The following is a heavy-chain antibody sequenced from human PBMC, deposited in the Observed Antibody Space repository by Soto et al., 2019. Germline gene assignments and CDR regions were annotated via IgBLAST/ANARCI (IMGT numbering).Heavy chain of an antibody. CDR3: ARGGDCSSTSCLYYYYYGMDV. Sequence: QVQLVESGGGVVQPRRSLRLSCAASGFTFSSYAMHWVRQAPGKGLEWVAVISYDGSNKYYADSVKGRFTISRDNSKNTLYLQMNSLRAEDTAVYYCARGGDCSSTSCLYYYYYGMDVWGQGTTVTVSS. CDR1: GFTFSSYA. CDR2: ISYDGSNK. D-gene: IGHD2-2*01. J-gene: IGHJ6*02. V-gene: IGHV3-30-3*01.